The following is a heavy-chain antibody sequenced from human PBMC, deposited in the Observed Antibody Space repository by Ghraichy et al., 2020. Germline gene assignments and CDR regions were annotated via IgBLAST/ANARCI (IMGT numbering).Heavy chain of an antibody. CDR3: AREGWGYYDFWSGRPHGMDV. J-gene: IGHJ6*02. D-gene: IGHD3-3*01. CDR2: IKQDGSEK. CDR1: GFTFSSYW. Sequence: GGSLRLSCAASGFTFSSYWMSWVRQAPGKGLEWVANIKQDGSEKYYVDSVKGRFTISRDNAKNSLYLQMNSLRAEDTAVYYCAREGWGYYDFWSGRPHGMDVWGQGTTVTVSS. V-gene: IGHV3-7*01.